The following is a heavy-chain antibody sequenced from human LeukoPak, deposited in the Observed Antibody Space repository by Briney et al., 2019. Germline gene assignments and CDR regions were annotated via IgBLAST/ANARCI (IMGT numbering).Heavy chain of an antibody. Sequence: GGSLRLSCAASGFTFSSYEMNWVRQAPGKGLEWVSYISSSGSTIYYADSVKGRFTISRDNAKNTLYLEMNNLRVEDTAVYYCARGRGSSYGDPFDYWGQGTLVTVSS. CDR1: GFTFSSYE. V-gene: IGHV3-48*03. CDR3: ARGRGSSYGDPFDY. J-gene: IGHJ4*02. D-gene: IGHD5-18*01. CDR2: ISSSGSTI.